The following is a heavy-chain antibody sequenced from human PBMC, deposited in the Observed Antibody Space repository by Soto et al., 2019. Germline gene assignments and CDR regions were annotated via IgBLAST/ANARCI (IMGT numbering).Heavy chain of an antibody. J-gene: IGHJ6*02. CDR2: IDPSDSYT. D-gene: IGHD1-1*01. CDR1: GYSFTSYW. V-gene: IGHV5-10-1*01. CDR3: ARHSGTTGPHYGMDV. Sequence: GESLKISCKGSGYSFTSYWISWVRQMPGKGLEWMGRIDPSDSYTNYSPSFQGYVTISADKSISTAYLQWSSLKAWDTAMYYCARHSGTTGPHYGMDVWDQGTTVTVSS.